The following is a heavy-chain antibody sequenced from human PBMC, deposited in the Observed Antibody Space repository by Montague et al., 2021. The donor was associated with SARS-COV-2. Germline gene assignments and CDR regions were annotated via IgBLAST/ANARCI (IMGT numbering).Heavy chain of an antibody. CDR2: IDRDDE. Sequence: PALVKPTQTLTLTCTFSGFSLSTSGMCVSWIRQPPRKALEWLALIDRDDEYYNTSLKTRLTISKDTSKNQVVLTLTNMDPVDTATYFCARGIGGRSRVIFDPWGQGTLVTVSS. J-gene: IGHJ5*02. D-gene: IGHD1-26*01. V-gene: IGHV2-70*01. CDR3: ARGIGGRSRVIFDP. CDR1: GFSLSTSGMC.